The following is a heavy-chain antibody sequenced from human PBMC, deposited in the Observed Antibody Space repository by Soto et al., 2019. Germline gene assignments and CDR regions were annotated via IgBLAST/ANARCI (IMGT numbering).Heavy chain of an antibody. D-gene: IGHD2-2*01. CDR2: INHSGST. V-gene: IGHV4-34*01. CDR3: ARGEVVVVPAAIGWPGRYFDY. CDR1: GGSFSGYY. Sequence: SETLSLTCAVYGGSFSGYYWSWIRQPPGKGLEWIGEINHSGSTNYNPSLKSRVTISVDTSKNQFSLKLSSVTAADTAVYYCARGEVVVVPAAIGWPGRYFDYWGQGTLVTVSS. J-gene: IGHJ4*02.